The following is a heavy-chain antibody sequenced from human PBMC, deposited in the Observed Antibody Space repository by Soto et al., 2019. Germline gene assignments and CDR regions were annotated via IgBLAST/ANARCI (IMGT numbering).Heavy chain of an antibody. V-gene: IGHV4-4*02. J-gene: IGHJ4*02. Sequence: SGTLSLTCAFSGGSFTSNNWLTWVRQPPGQGLEWIGEIYRTGSTNYNPSLKSRVTISLDKSGNQFSLKVTSLTAADTAVYYRASRDPGTSVDYWGQGTLVTVS. CDR1: GGSFTSNNW. D-gene: IGHD1-7*01. CDR2: IYRTGST. CDR3: ASRDPGTSVDY.